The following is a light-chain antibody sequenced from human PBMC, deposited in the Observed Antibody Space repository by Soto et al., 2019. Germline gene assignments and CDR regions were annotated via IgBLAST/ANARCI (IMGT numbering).Light chain of an antibody. J-gene: IGLJ1*01. Sequence: QSVLTQPASVSVSPGQSITISCSGTSSDVGGYNLVSWYQHHPGKAPKLIIFGVSERPSGVSNRFSGSKSANTASLTISGVQAEDEADYHCCSYAGSSFVFGSGTKVTVL. CDR3: CSYAGSSFV. CDR1: SSDVGGYNL. V-gene: IGLV2-23*02. CDR2: GVS.